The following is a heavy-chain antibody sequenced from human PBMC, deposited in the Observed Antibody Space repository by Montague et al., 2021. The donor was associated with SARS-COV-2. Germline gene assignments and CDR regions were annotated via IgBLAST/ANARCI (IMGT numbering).Heavy chain of an antibody. D-gene: IGHD5-12*01. CDR3: ARDIVAPYYFDY. CDR1: GFTFSSYW. Sequence: SLRLSCAASGFTFSSYWMHWVRQAPGKGLVWVSRINSDGSSTSYADSVKGRFTISRDNDKNTLYLQMNSLRAEDTAVYYCARDIVAPYYFDYWGQGTLVTVSS. CDR2: INSDGSST. J-gene: IGHJ4*02. V-gene: IGHV3-74*01.